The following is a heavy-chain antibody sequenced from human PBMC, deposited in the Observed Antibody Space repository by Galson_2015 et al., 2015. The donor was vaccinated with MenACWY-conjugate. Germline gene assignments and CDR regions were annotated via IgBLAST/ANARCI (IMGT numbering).Heavy chain of an antibody. J-gene: IGHJ5*02. CDR2: TYYRSKWYN. D-gene: IGHD3-10*01. Sequence: CAISGDSVSSNSVPWNWIRQSPSRGLEWLGRTYYRSKWYNDYAVSVKSRIIIKSDTSKNQFSLQLNSVTPEDTAVYYCARDPGAARFDPWGQGTLVTVSS. CDR3: ARDPGAARFDP. CDR1: GDSVSSNSVP. V-gene: IGHV6-1*01.